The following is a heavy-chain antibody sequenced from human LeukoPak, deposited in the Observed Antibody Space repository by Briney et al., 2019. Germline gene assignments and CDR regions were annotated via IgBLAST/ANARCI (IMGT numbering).Heavy chain of an antibody. J-gene: IGHJ4*02. CDR1: GFTLSRHE. Sequence: QPGGSLKPSCPASGFTLSRHENNWVRQAPGKGLEWVSYISSSGSTIYYADSVKGRFTISRDNAKNSLYLQMNSLRAEDTAVYYCARVAGTSGYSYGFTYFNYWGQGTLVTVSS. V-gene: IGHV3-48*03. CDR3: ARVAGTSGYSYGFTYFNY. D-gene: IGHD5-18*01. CDR2: ISSSGSTI.